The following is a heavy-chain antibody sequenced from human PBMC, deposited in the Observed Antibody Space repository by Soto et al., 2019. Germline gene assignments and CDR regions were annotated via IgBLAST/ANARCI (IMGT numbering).Heavy chain of an antibody. D-gene: IGHD1-26*01. V-gene: IGHV5-51*01. CDR2: IYPGDSDT. CDR3: ARHPGVGATSSNWFDP. Sequence: GDSLRLSYRGSGYSFTSYGIGWVRQLPGKGLEWMGIIYPGDSDTRYSPSFQGQVTISADKSISTAYLQWSSLKASDTAMYYCARHPGVGATSSNWFDPWGQGTLVTVSS. CDR1: GYSFTSYG. J-gene: IGHJ5*02.